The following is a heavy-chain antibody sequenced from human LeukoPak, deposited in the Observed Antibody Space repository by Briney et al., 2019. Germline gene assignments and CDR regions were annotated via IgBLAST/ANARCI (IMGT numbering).Heavy chain of an antibody. CDR1: GGSISSGSYY. V-gene: IGHV4-61*02. Sequence: PSQTLSLTYTVSGGSISSGSYYWSWIRQPAGKGLEWIGRIYTSGSTNYNPSLKSRVTISVDTSKNQFSLKLSSVTAADTAVYYCARQHDFWSGLDYWGQGTLVTVSS. J-gene: IGHJ4*02. CDR3: ARQHDFWSGLDY. D-gene: IGHD3-3*01. CDR2: IYTSGST.